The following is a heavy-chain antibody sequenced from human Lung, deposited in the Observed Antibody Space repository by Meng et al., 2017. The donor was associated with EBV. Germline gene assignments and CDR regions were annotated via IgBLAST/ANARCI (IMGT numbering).Heavy chain of an antibody. CDR1: GFTFSSYA. J-gene: IGHJ4*02. CDR2: ISGSGGST. Sequence: EVQLLESGGGLVQPGGSLRLSCAASGFTFSSYAMSWVRQAPGKGLEWVSAISGSGGSTYYADSVKGRFTISRDNSKNTLYLQMNSLRAEDTAVYYCAKGAIGYCSSTSCLTDYWGQGTLVTVSS. V-gene: IGHV3-23*01. CDR3: AKGAIGYCSSTSCLTDY. D-gene: IGHD2-2*01.